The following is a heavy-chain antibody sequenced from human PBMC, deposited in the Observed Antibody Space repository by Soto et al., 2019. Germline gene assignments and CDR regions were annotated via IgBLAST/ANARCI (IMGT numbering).Heavy chain of an antibody. CDR3: AKDGPGVDDAFDI. J-gene: IGHJ3*02. V-gene: IGHV3-30*18. Sequence: QVQLVESGGGVVQPGRSLRLSCAASGFIFSNFGMHWVRQAPGKGLEWVAVISYDGSNKYYADSVKGRFTISRDNSKNTLYLQMNSLRAEDTAVYYCAKDGPGVDDAFDIWGQGTMVTVSS. CDR1: GFIFSNFG. CDR2: ISYDGSNK. D-gene: IGHD3-10*01.